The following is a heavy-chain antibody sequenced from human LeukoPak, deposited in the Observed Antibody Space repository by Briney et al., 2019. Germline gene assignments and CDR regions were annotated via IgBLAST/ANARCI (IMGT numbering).Heavy chain of an antibody. V-gene: IGHV3-48*01. Sequence: GGSLRLSCAASELTFSRYSMNWVRQAPGKGLEWVSYISSSGNSIYYADSVKGRFTISRDSAKNSLYLQMNTLRAEDTALYFCATAGHPGYDFWGGFAFYFDRWGQGALVTVSS. CDR1: ELTFSRYS. D-gene: IGHD3-3*01. CDR3: ATAGHPGYDFWGGFAFYFDR. CDR2: ISSSGNSI. J-gene: IGHJ4*02.